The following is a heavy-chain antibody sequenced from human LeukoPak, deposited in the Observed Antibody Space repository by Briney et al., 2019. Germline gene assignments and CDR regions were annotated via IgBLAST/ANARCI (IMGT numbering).Heavy chain of an antibody. CDR2: IYHSGST. Sequence: SETLSLTCTVSGYSISSGYYWGWIRQPPGKGLEWIGSIYHSGSTYYNPSLKSRVTISVDTSKNQFSLKLSSVTAADTAVYYCARDWDVDTAAMGDVWGKGTTVTVSS. D-gene: IGHD5-18*01. CDR1: GYSISSGYY. CDR3: ARDWDVDTAAMGDV. V-gene: IGHV4-38-2*02. J-gene: IGHJ6*04.